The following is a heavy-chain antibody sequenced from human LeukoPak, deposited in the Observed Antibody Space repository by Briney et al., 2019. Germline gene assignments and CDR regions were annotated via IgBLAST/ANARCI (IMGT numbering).Heavy chain of an antibody. D-gene: IGHD5-12*01. CDR2: ISSSSSYI. Sequence: GGSLRLSCAASGFTFSSYSMNWVRQAPGKGLEWVSSISSSSSYIYYADSVKGRFTISRDNAKNSLYLHMNSLRAEDTAVYYCARDLGSLRSSYWYFDLWGRGTLVTVSS. V-gene: IGHV3-21*01. J-gene: IGHJ2*01. CDR3: ARDLGSLRSSYWYFDL. CDR1: GFTFSSYS.